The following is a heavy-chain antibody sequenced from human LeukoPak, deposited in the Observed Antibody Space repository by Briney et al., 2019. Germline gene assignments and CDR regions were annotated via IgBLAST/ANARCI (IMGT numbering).Heavy chain of an antibody. J-gene: IGHJ4*02. CDR3: ARDAPAGEKPEYFFDY. V-gene: IGHV3-30*03. CDR2: ISFDGSNK. CDR1: GFTFSSYG. Sequence: PGGSLRLSCAASGFTFSSYGMHWVRQAPGKGLEWVAVISFDGSNKYYADSVKGRFTISRDNSKNTLYLQMNNLRAEDTAVYYCARDAPAGEKPEYFFDYWGQGTLVTVSS.